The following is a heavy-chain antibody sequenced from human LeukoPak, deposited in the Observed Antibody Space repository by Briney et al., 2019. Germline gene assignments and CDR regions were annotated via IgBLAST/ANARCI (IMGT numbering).Heavy chain of an antibody. J-gene: IGHJ6*02. Sequence: GGSLRLSCAASGFTFSSYGMHWVRQAPGKGLEWVAVISYDGSNKYYADSVKGRFTISRDNSKNTLYLQMNSLRAEDTAVYYCAKDVSAAGPEDYYYGMDVWGQGTTVTVSS. CDR2: ISYDGSNK. CDR3: AKDVSAAGPEDYYYGMDV. D-gene: IGHD6-13*01. CDR1: GFTFSSYG. V-gene: IGHV3-30*18.